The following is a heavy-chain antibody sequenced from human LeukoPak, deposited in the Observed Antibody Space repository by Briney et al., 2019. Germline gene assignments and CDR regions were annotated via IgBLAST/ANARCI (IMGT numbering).Heavy chain of an antibody. J-gene: IGHJ4*02. CDR3: AKRSVPGRPGY. V-gene: IGHV3-66*04. CDR1: GFIVSDND. CDR2: IYADGST. Sequence: GASLRLSCAASGFIVSDNDIKWVSQAPGKGLEWVSLIYADGSTHYTDSVKGRFSISRDNSQNTVYLQMNSLRGEDTAVYFCAKRSVPGRPGYWGQGTLVTVSS. D-gene: IGHD3-3*01.